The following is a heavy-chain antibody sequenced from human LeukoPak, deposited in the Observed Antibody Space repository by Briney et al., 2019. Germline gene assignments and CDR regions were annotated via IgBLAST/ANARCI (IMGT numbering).Heavy chain of an antibody. CDR2: IYSSGST. CDR1: GRSITTYY. D-gene: IGHD3-22*01. CDR3: ARESRPENYYDSTGSDRYFDL. J-gene: IGHJ2*01. V-gene: IGHV4-4*07. Sequence: SQTLSLTCAVSGRSITTYYWGWIRHPARKRLEWVGHIYSSGSTDYNPSLKSRVTMSVDTSKNQISLRLTSVTAADTAVYFCARESRPENYYDSTGSDRYFDLWGRGTLVTVSS.